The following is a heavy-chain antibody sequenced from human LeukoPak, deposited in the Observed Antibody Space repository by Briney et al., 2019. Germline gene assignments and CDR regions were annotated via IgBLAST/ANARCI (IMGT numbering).Heavy chain of an antibody. CDR2: ISYDGSNK. CDR1: GFTFTNFA. J-gene: IGHJ5*02. V-gene: IGHV3-30-3*01. Sequence: PGRSLRLSCAASGFTFTNFAMHWVRQAPGKGLEWVAVISYDGSNKYYADSVKGRFTISRDNSKNTLYLQMNSLRAEDTAVYYCAREDVLVPAAMGGWFDPWGQGTLVTVSS. D-gene: IGHD2-2*01. CDR3: AREDVLVPAAMGGWFDP.